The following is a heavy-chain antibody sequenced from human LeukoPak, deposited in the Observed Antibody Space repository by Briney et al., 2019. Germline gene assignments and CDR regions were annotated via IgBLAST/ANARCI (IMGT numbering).Heavy chain of an antibody. CDR3: ARETGVVPYFDY. D-gene: IGHD2-2*01. Sequence: ASVKVSCKASGGTFSSYAISWVRQAPGQGLEWMGGIIPIFGTANYAQKFQGRVTITADESTSTAYMELSSLRSEDTAVYYCARETGVVPYFDYWGQGTLVTVSS. CDR2: IIPIFGTA. V-gene: IGHV1-69*01. J-gene: IGHJ4*02. CDR1: GGTFSSYA.